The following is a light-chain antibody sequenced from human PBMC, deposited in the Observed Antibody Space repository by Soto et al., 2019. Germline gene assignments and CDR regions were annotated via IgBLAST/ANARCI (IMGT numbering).Light chain of an antibody. J-gene: IGKJ2*01. CDR3: QQSHSTPYT. Sequence: EIVLTQSPGTLSLSPGETATLSCRASQTVNSDYLAWFQQRPGQAPRLLIFATSRRATDIPDRFSGSGSGTDFTLAIRRLEPEDSATYYCQQSHSTPYTFGQGTKLEI. CDR1: QTVNSDY. V-gene: IGKV3-20*01. CDR2: ATS.